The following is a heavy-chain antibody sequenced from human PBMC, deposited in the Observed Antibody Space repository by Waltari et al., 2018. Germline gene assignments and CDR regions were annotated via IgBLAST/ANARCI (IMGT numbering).Heavy chain of an antibody. V-gene: IGHV1-69-2*01. CDR2: VDPEDGET. D-gene: IGHD3-10*01. CDR1: GYRFTDYY. Sequence: EVPLLQSGTELKKPGSTLKISCPFSGYRFTDYYIHWVQQAPGKGPQWMGLVDPEDGETIYAERFQGRVTITADTSTETAFMELSSLTSDDTAVYYCVTALGDRSSASRPFDVWGLGTLITVSS. J-gene: IGHJ3*01. CDR3: VTALGDRSSASRPFDV.